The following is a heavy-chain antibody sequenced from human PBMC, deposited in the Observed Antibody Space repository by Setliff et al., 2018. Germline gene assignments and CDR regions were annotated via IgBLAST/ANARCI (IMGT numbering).Heavy chain of an antibody. CDR3: ARDLPTESETIRDIFDV. J-gene: IGHJ3*01. V-gene: IGHV7-4-1*01. CDR1: GYTISSYP. CDR2: INTKTATP. D-gene: IGHD2-21*01. Sequence: GASVKVSCKVSGYTISSYPLNWVRQAPGQGHGWMGWINTKTATPSYAHGFTGRVVVSLDTSASTAHVQIDSPTSEDTAVYYCARDLPTESETIRDIFDVWGQGTKVTVSS.